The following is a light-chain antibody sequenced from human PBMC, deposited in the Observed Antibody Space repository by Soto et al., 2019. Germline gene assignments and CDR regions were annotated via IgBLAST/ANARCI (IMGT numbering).Light chain of an antibody. J-gene: IGLJ2*01. V-gene: IGLV2-14*01. CDR1: SSDVGGYNY. CDR2: EVS. CDR3: SSYSSDSHLV. Sequence: QSVLTQPASVSGSPGQSITISCTGISSDVGGYNYVSWFQQHPGKAPKVMIYEVSSRPSGVSDRFSGSKSGYTASLTISGLQAEDEADYYCSSYSSDSHLVFGGGTKLTVL.